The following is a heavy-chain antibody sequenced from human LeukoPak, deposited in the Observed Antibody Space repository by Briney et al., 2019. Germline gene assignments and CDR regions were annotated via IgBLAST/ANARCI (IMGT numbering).Heavy chain of an antibody. Sequence: ASVKVSCKASGYEFSENYIHWVRQAPGRGGEWMGWINPNSGETNSAQSFQGRVTMTRDTSISTAYMELNRLTSDDTAVYYCARTFDFWSGKPSGYWGQGTLVTVSS. V-gene: IGHV1-2*02. CDR3: ARTFDFWSGKPSGY. D-gene: IGHD3-3*01. CDR2: INPNSGET. CDR1: GYEFSENY. J-gene: IGHJ4*02.